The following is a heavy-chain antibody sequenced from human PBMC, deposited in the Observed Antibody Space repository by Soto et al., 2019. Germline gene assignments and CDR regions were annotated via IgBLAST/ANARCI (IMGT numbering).Heavy chain of an antibody. CDR3: ARDTSYSTDY. CDR2: INSDGSTT. Sequence: GGSLRLSCATSGFTFSSRWMHWVRQAPGKGLVWVSYINSDGSTTTYADSVKDRFTISRDNAKNTVYLQMNSLRVDDTAVYYCARDTSYSTDYWGQGTLVTVSS. D-gene: IGHD2-2*01. J-gene: IGHJ4*02. CDR1: GFTFSSRW. V-gene: IGHV3-74*01.